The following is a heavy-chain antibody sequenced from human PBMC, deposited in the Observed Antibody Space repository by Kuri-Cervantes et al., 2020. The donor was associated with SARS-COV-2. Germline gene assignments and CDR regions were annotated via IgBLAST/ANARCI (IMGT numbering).Heavy chain of an antibody. D-gene: IGHD3-3*01. CDR1: GFTFSSYG. CDR3: VRVRVEWELLDAFDV. CDR2: ISYDGSNK. V-gene: IGHV3-30*03. Sequence: GESLKISCAASGFTFSSYGMHWVRQAPGKGLEWVAVISYDGSNKYYADSVKGRFTISRDNPKNTLYLQMNSLRAEDTAVYYCVRVRVEWELLDAFDVWGQGTMVTVSS. J-gene: IGHJ3*01.